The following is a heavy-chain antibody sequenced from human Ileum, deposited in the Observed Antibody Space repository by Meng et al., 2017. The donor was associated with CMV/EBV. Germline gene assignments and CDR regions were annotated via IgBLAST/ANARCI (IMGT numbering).Heavy chain of an antibody. CDR2: ISGSGNSA. Sequence: ASGFAFSSYAMNWVRQAPGTGLEWVSVISGSGNSAEYGDSVKGRFTISRDNSKSTLFLQMNSLRAEDTGLYYCAKGDNSGGSIYLDHWGQGTLVTVSS. V-gene: IGHV3-23*01. J-gene: IGHJ4*02. CDR1: GFAFSSYA. D-gene: IGHD2-15*01. CDR3: AKGDNSGGSIYLDH.